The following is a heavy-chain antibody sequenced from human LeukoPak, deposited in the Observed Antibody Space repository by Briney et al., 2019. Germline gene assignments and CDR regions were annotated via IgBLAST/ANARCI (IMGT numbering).Heavy chain of an antibody. CDR2: IWYDGSNK. J-gene: IGHJ4*02. Sequence: GRSLRLSCAASGFTFSSYGMHWVRQAPGKGLEWVAVIWYDGSNKYYADSVKGRFTISRDNSKNTLYLQMNSLRAEDTAVYYCARDADRFGEWLAYCFDYWGQGTLVTVSS. CDR1: GFTFSSYG. D-gene: IGHD6-19*01. CDR3: ARDADRFGEWLAYCFDY. V-gene: IGHV3-33*01.